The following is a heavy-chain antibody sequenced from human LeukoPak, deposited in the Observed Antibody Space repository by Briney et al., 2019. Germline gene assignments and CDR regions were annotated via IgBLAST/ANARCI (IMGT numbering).Heavy chain of an antibody. Sequence: ETLSLTCAVYGGSFSGYYWSWVRQAPGKGLEWVSAISGSGGSTYYADSVKGRFTISRDNSKNTLYLQMNSLRAEDTAVYYCIRLGDNWGQGTLITVSS. V-gene: IGHV3-23*01. D-gene: IGHD3-16*01. J-gene: IGHJ4*02. CDR3: IRLGDN. CDR1: GGSFSGYY. CDR2: ISGSGGST.